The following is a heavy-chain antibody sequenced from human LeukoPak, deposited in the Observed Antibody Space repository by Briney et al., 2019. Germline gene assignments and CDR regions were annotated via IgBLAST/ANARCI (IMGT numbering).Heavy chain of an antibody. D-gene: IGHD1-1*01. J-gene: IGHJ5*02. V-gene: IGHV4-59*12. CDR3: ARDSTRIQTGTTP. Sequence: SETPSLTCTVSGGSISSYYWSWFRQPPGKGLEWIGYIYYSGSTNYNPSLKSRVTISVDTSKNQFSLKLSSVTAADTALYFCARDSTRIQTGTTPWGQGTLVTVSS. CDR1: GGSISSYY. CDR2: IYYSGST.